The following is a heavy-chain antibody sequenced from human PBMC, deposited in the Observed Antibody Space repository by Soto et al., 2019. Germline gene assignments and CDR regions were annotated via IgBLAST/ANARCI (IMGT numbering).Heavy chain of an antibody. D-gene: IGHD5-12*01. CDR1: GYTFTGYY. CDR2: INPNSGGT. V-gene: IGHV1-2*04. CDR3: ARDRDGYNYDY. J-gene: IGHJ4*02. Sequence: VSSVKVSCKASGYTFTGYYMHWVRQAPGQGLEWMGWINPNSGGTNYAQKFQGWVTMTRDTSISTAYMELSRLRSDDTAVYYCARDRDGYNYDYWGQGTLVTVSS.